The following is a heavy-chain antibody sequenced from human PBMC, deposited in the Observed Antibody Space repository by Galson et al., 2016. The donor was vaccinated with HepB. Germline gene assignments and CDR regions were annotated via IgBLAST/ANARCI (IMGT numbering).Heavy chain of an antibody. D-gene: IGHD6-13*01. V-gene: IGHV3-33*01. CDR3: ARGALRYSASWFLDF. CDR2: IWYDGSKK. Sequence: SLRLSCAASGFNFSDYGLHWVRQAPGKGLEWVASIWYDGSKKSYGGSVKGRFAISRDNSRNTLYLQMSSLRADDTAMYHCARGALRYSASWFLDFWGQGNLVTVSS. CDR1: GFNFSDYG. J-gene: IGHJ4*02.